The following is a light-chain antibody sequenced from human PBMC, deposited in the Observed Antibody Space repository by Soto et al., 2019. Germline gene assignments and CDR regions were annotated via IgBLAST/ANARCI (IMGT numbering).Light chain of an antibody. CDR1: QSVSSN. Sequence: EIFMTQSPATLSVSPGGRATLSCRASQSVSSNLAWHQQKPGQAPRILMYDASTRATGISARFSGSGSGTEFTLTISSLQSEDFAVYYCQQYHNWPITFGQGTRLEIK. CDR2: DAS. V-gene: IGKV3-15*01. CDR3: QQYHNWPIT. J-gene: IGKJ5*01.